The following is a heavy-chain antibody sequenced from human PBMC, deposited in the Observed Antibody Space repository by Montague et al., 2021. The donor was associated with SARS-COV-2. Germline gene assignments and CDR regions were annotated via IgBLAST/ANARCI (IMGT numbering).Heavy chain of an antibody. V-gene: IGHV4-34*01. CDR1: GGSFSGYY. CDR3: TRGDLRDSSSWYLDY. Sequence: SETLSLTCAVYGGSFSGYYWSWIRQPPGKGLEWIGEINHSGSTNYNPSLKSRVTISVDTSKNQFYLKLSSVTAADTAVYYCTRGDLRDSSSWYLDYWGQGTLVTVSS. D-gene: IGHD6-13*01. J-gene: IGHJ4*02. CDR2: INHSGST.